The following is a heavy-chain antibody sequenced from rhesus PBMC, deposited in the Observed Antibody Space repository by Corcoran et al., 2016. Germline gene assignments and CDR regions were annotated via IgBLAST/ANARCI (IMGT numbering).Heavy chain of an antibody. V-gene: IGHV4-73*01. CDR2: VNGKTGFA. J-gene: IGHJ4*01. D-gene: IGHD3-3*01. Sequence: QVKLSQWGEGLVKTSETPSLTCAVYGGSLSGSYSWTWVRQAPGKGREWIGEVNGKTGFAFYKPSLPIRVTFSLGASQNQVFLRLSFLTAADTAVYFCATESLAHSWGQGILVTVSS. CDR3: ATESLAHS. CDR1: GGSLSGSYS.